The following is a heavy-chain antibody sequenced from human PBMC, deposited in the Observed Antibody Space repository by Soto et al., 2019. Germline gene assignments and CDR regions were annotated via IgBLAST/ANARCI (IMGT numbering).Heavy chain of an antibody. Sequence: EVQLVESGGGLVQPGGSLRLSCAASGFTFSSYSMNWVRQAPGKGLEWVSYISSSSSTIYYADSVKGRFTISRDNAKNSLYLQMNSLRAEATAVYYCARGGYCSSTSCYEGWGIDYWGPGTLVTVSS. J-gene: IGHJ4*02. CDR1: GFTFSSYS. CDR3: ARGGYCSSTSCYEGWGIDY. CDR2: ISSSSSTI. V-gene: IGHV3-48*01. D-gene: IGHD2-2*01.